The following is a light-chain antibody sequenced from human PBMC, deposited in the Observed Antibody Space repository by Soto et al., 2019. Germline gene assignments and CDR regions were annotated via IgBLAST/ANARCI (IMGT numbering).Light chain of an antibody. J-gene: IGKJ2*01. CDR3: QQDGSSIMST. Sequence: DIVLTQSPGTLSLSPGERATLSCRASQSLARNYLAWYQQKPGQAPRLLFYGASTRATGIPDRFSGSGSGTAFVLTLSRLEPEDCAIYYCQQDGSSIMSTFGQANKLQIK. CDR1: QSLARNY. V-gene: IGKV3-20*01. CDR2: GAS.